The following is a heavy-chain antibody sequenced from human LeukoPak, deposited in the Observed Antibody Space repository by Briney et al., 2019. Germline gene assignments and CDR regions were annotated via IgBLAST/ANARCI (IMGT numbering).Heavy chain of an antibody. Sequence: ASVTLCCKASAGTFSSYAISLVRQAPGQGLEWMGGTIPIFGTANYAQKFQGRVTITADKSTSTAYMELSSLRSEDTAVYYCARVGFDWPRAPPDYYYYYMDVWGKGTTVTVSS. CDR3: ARVGFDWPRAPPDYYYYYMDV. CDR1: AGTFSSYA. D-gene: IGHD3-9*01. V-gene: IGHV1-69*06. J-gene: IGHJ6*03. CDR2: TIPIFGTA.